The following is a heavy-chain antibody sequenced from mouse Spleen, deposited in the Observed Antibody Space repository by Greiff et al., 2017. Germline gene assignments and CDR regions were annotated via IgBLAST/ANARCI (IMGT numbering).Heavy chain of an antibody. CDR3: ARDGGSPGKYFDV. V-gene: IGHV5-4*01. J-gene: IGHJ1*03. CDR1: GFTFSSYA. Sequence: EVKLVESGGGLVKPGGSLKLSCAASGFTFSSYAMSWVRQTPEKRLEWVATISDGGSYTYYPDNVKGRFTISRDNAKNNLYLQMSHLKSEDTAMYYCARDGGSPGKYFDVWGTGTTVTVSS. CDR2: ISDGGSYT. D-gene: IGHD1-1*02.